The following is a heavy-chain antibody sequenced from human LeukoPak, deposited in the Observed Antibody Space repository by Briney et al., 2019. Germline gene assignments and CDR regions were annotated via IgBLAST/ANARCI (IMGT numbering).Heavy chain of an antibody. V-gene: IGHV4-4*02. CDR2: IYHSGST. D-gene: IGHD3-10*01. CDR3: ARRGYYGSGSYYVWFDP. J-gene: IGHJ5*02. Sequence: SGTLSLTCAVSGGSISSSNWWSWVRQPPGKGLEWIGEIYHSGSTNYNPSLKSRVTISVDKSKNQFSLKLSSVTAADTAVYYCARRGYYGSGSYYVWFDPWGQGTLSPSPQ. CDR1: GGSISSSNW.